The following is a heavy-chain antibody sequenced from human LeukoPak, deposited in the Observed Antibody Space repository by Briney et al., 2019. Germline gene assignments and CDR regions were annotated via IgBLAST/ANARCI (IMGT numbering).Heavy chain of an antibody. CDR1: GYTFTGYY. Sequence: ASVKVSCKASGYTFTGYYIHWVRQAPGQGLEWMGCINPNSGGTNYAQKFQGRVTMTRDTSISTAYMELSSLRSDDTAVYYCARVKDFDYWGQGTLVTVSP. CDR3: ARVKDFDY. V-gene: IGHV1-2*02. J-gene: IGHJ4*02. CDR2: INPNSGGT.